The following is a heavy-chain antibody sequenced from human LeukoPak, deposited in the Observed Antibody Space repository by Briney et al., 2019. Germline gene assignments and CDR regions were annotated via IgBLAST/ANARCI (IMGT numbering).Heavy chain of an antibody. CDR1: GFTFSSIW. CDR2: IKHDGSET. Sequence: GGSLRLSCATSGFTFSSIWMSWVRQAPGKGLEWVANIKHDGSETNYVDSVKGRFTISRDNAKNSRHLQMNSLRVEDTAVYYCAKNGGPHGKDVWGQGTTVTVSS. D-gene: IGHD3-16*01. CDR3: AKNGGPHGKDV. V-gene: IGHV3-7*02. J-gene: IGHJ6*02.